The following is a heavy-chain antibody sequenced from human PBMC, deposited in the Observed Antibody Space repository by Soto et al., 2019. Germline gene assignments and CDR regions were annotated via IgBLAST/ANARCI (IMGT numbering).Heavy chain of an antibody. CDR3: ATPTGTMDY. CDR2: ISYDGSNK. V-gene: IGHV3-30*03. Sequence: PGGSLRLSCAASGFTFSSYGMHWVRQAPGKGLEWVAVISYDGSNKYYADSVKGRFTISRDNSKNTLYLQMNSLRAEDTAVYYCATPTGTMDYWGQGTLVTVSS. CDR1: GFTFSSYG. J-gene: IGHJ4*02. D-gene: IGHD1-7*01.